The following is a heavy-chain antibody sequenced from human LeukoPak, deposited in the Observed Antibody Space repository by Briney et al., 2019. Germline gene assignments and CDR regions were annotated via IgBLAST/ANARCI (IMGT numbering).Heavy chain of an antibody. V-gene: IGHV4-30-4*07. D-gene: IGHD1-26*01. Sequence: SETLSLTCVVSGGSVNSGGYSWSWIRQPPGKGLEWIGYIYDTGSTLYNPSLESRLTISIDTSKNQFSLRLSSVTAADTAVYYCASGSYGDYWGQGTLVTVSS. CDR3: ASGSYGDY. J-gene: IGHJ4*02. CDR1: GGSVNSGGYS. CDR2: IYDTGST.